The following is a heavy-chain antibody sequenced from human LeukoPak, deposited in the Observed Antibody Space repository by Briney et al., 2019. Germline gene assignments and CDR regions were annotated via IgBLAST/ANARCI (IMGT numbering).Heavy chain of an antibody. Sequence: GESLKISCKGSGYSFTSYWIGWARQMPGKGLEWMGIIYPGDSDTRYSPSFQGQVTISADKSISTAYLQWSSLKASDTAMYYCARGRRDGYNYDAFDIWGQGTMVTVSS. CDR2: IYPGDSDT. V-gene: IGHV5-51*01. CDR1: GYSFTSYW. D-gene: IGHD5-24*01. CDR3: ARGRRDGYNYDAFDI. J-gene: IGHJ3*02.